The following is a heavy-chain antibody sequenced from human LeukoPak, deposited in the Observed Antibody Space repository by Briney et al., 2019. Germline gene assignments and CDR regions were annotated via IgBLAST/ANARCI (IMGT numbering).Heavy chain of an antibody. CDR2: IYSGGST. V-gene: IGHV3-53*01. CDR3: ARGLPYDSSGYCLDY. Sequence: PGGSLRLSCVASGFTVSSNYMSWVRQAPGKGLEWVSVIYSGGSTYYADSVKGRFTISRDNSKNTLYLQMNSLRAEDTAVYYCARGLPYDSSGYCLDYWGQGTLVTVSS. J-gene: IGHJ4*02. D-gene: IGHD3-22*01. CDR1: GFTVSSNY.